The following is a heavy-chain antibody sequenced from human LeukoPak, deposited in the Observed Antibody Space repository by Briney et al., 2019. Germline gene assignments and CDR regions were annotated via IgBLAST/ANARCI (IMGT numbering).Heavy chain of an antibody. CDR2: ISSSGSTI. CDR1: GFTFSDYY. D-gene: IGHD6-13*01. Sequence: GGSLRLSCAASGFTFSDYYMSWIRQAPGKGLEWVSYISSSGSTIYYADSVKGRFTISRDNAKNSMYLQMNSLRAEDTAVYYCARDTPLNVKQQLVLSHKPSYYYYGMDVWGQGTTVTVSS. V-gene: IGHV3-11*01. J-gene: IGHJ6*02. CDR3: ARDTPLNVKQQLVLSHKPSYYYYGMDV.